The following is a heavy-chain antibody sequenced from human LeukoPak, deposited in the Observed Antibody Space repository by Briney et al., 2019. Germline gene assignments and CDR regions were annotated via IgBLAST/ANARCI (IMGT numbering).Heavy chain of an antibody. CDR3: ARDHYLSTGLTDY. D-gene: IGHD1-14*01. V-gene: IGHV3-9*01. Sequence: PGRSLRLSCAASGFTFDDYAMHWVRQAPGKGLEWVSGISWNSGSIGYADSVKGRFTISRDNAKNSLYLQMNSLRAEDTAVYYCARDHYLSTGLTDYWGQGTLVTVSS. CDR2: ISWNSGSI. CDR1: GFTFDDYA. J-gene: IGHJ4*02.